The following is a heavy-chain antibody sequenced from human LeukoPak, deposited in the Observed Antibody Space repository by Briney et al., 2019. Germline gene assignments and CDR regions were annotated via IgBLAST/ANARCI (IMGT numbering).Heavy chain of an antibody. D-gene: IGHD2-15*01. CDR1: GFTFSSYA. Sequence: GGSLRLSCAASGFTFSSYAMSWVRQAPGKGLEWVSAISGSGGSTYYADSVKGRFTISRGNSKNTLYLQMNSLRAEDTAVYYCAKDLVDIVVLPHAFDIWGQGTMVTVSS. J-gene: IGHJ3*02. CDR3: AKDLVDIVVLPHAFDI. CDR2: ISGSGGST. V-gene: IGHV3-23*01.